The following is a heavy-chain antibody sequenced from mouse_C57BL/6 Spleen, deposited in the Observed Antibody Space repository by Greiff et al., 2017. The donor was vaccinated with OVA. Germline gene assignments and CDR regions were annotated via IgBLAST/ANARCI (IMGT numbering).Heavy chain of an antibody. V-gene: IGHV1-22*01. Sequence: EVQLQQPGPELVKPGASVKMSCKASGYTFTDYNMPWVKQSPGKSLEWIGYINPNNGGTSYNQKFKGKATLTVNKSSSTAYMELRSLTSEDAAYYYCTRLLLRDYWGQGTTLTVSS. CDR2: INPNNGGT. CDR3: TRLLLRDY. D-gene: IGHD1-1*01. J-gene: IGHJ2*01. CDR1: GYTFTDYN.